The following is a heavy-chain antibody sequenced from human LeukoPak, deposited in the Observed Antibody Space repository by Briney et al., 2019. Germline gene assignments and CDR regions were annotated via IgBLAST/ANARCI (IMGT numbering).Heavy chain of an antibody. CDR3: ARSPAIAAPYIYFDY. CDR1: GGSFSGYY. V-gene: IGHV4-34*01. D-gene: IGHD6-6*01. J-gene: IGHJ4*02. Sequence: SETLSLTCAVYGGSFSGYYWSWIRQPPGKGLEWIGEINHSGSTNYNPSLKSRVTISVDTSKNQFSLKLSSVTAADTAVYYCARSPAIAAPYIYFDYWGQGTLVTVSS. CDR2: INHSGST.